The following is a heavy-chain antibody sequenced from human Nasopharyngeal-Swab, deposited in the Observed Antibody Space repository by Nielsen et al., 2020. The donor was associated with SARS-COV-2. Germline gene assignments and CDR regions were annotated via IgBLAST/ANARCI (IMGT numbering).Heavy chain of an antibody. CDR3: ARDSGQDYDILTGYYVPLFYGMDV. D-gene: IGHD3-9*01. Sequence: GESLKISCAASGFTFDDYGMNWVRQAPGKGLEWVSGINWNGGSTSYAASVKGRFTISRDNAKNSLYLQMNSLRPEDTAVYYCARDSGQDYDILTGYYVPLFYGMDVWGQGTTVTVSS. V-gene: IGHV3-20*04. CDR2: INWNGGST. J-gene: IGHJ6*02. CDR1: GFTFDDYG.